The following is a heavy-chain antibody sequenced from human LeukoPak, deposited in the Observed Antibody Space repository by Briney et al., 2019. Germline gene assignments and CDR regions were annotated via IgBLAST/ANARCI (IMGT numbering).Heavy chain of an antibody. CDR1: GFTLRSYT. V-gene: IGHV3-48*04. D-gene: IGHD5-24*01. Sequence: GGSLRLSCAASGFTLRSYTMNWVRQAPGKGLEWVSYISSSNNTMYYADSVKGRFTISRDNAKNSLYLQMNSLRAEDTAVYYCARDGEMATITYWDDAFDIWGQGTMVTVSS. CDR2: ISSSNNTM. CDR3: ARDGEMATITYWDDAFDI. J-gene: IGHJ3*02.